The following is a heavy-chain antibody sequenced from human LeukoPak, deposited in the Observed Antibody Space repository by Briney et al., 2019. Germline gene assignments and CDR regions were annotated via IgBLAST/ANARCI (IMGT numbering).Heavy chain of an antibody. Sequence: HPGGSLRLSCAASGFTFSNYWMSWVRQAPGKGLEWVANIKQDGNEKNFVDSVEGRFTISRDNAKSSLYLQMDSLRAEDTAVYYCARVARPEYYYDSSGPWAFDIWGQGTMVTVSS. CDR3: ARVARPEYYYDSSGPWAFDI. CDR2: IKQDGNEK. D-gene: IGHD3-22*01. CDR1: GFTFSNYW. V-gene: IGHV3-7*01. J-gene: IGHJ3*02.